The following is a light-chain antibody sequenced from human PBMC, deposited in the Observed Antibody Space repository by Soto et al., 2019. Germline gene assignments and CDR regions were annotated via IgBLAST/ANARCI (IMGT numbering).Light chain of an antibody. Sequence: EIVMTQSPATLSVSPGERATLSCRASQSISSNLAWYQQKPGQTPRLLIYGTSTRATGIPARFSGSGSGTEFTLTILSLKSEDFAGDYCQHYNNWPLTFGGGTKVAIK. CDR1: QSISSN. CDR3: QHYNNWPLT. V-gene: IGKV3-15*01. CDR2: GTS. J-gene: IGKJ4*01.